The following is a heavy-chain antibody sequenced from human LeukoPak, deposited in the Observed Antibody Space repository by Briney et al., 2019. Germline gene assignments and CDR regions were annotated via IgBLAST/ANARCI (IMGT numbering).Heavy chain of an antibody. CDR1: GFTFSSHA. V-gene: IGHV3-23*01. CDR3: ARDIAVGGVGMDF. J-gene: IGHJ4*02. D-gene: IGHD6-19*01. CDR2: ISGSGDST. Sequence: GGSLRLSCAASGFTFSSHAMSWVRQAPGKGLDWVSGISGSGDSTSYADSVKGRFTISRDNAKNTLYLQMSSLRAEDTAVYYCARDIAVGGVGMDFWGQGTLVAVSS.